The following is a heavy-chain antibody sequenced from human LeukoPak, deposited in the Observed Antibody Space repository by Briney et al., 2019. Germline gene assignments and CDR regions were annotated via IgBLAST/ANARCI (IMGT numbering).Heavy chain of an antibody. CDR3: ARMGGGTFGDC. CDR1: GFTSSTYA. D-gene: IGHD2-15*01. Sequence: GGSLRLSCAASGFTSSTYAMSWVRRVPGKGLEWASSNSVDGYSTYYADSVKGRFTISRDNSKNTLYLQMNSLRAEDTALYYCARMGGGTFGDCWGQGTLVTVSS. CDR2: NSVDGYST. J-gene: IGHJ4*02. V-gene: IGHV3-23*01.